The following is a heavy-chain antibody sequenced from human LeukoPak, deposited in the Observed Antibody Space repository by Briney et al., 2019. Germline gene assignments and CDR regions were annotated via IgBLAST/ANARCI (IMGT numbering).Heavy chain of an antibody. J-gene: IGHJ4*02. V-gene: IGHV1-69*06. CDR2: IIPIFGTA. Sequence: ASVKVSCKASGGTFSSYAISWVRQAPGQGLEWMGGIIPIFGTANYAQKFQGRVTITADKSTSTACMELSSLRSGDTAVYYCARKAAAANTFDYWGQGTLVTVSS. D-gene: IGHD6-13*01. CDR1: GGTFSSYA. CDR3: ARKAAAANTFDY.